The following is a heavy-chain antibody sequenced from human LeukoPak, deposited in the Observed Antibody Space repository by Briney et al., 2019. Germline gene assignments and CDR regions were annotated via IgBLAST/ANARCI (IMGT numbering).Heavy chain of an antibody. Sequence: SGPTLVNPTETLTLTCTVSGFSLSNARMGVSWIRQPPGKALEWLAHIFSNDEKSYSTSLKSRLTISKDTSKSQVVPTMTNMDPVDTATYYCARIQGYSYDNIDYWGQGTLVTVSS. CDR1: GFSLSNARMG. J-gene: IGHJ4*02. D-gene: IGHD5-18*01. V-gene: IGHV2-26*01. CDR2: IFSNDEK. CDR3: ARIQGYSYDNIDY.